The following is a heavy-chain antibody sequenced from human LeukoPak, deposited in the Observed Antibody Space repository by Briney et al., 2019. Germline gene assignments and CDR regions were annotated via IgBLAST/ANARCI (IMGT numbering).Heavy chain of an antibody. Sequence: QPGKSPRLSCAASGFRFSGYGMHWVRQVPGKGLESVACISYDGGNEYYADSVKGRFTIPRENSKNTLHLQMNSLTAEDTAVYYCAKERRLYYASGSPFDYWGQGILVTVSS. CDR2: ISYDGGNE. V-gene: IGHV3-30*18. J-gene: IGHJ4*02. CDR1: GFRFSGYG. CDR3: AKERRLYYASGSPFDY. D-gene: IGHD3-10*01.